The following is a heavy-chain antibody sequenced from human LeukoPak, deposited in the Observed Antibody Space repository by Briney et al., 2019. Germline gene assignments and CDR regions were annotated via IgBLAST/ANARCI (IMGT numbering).Heavy chain of an antibody. V-gene: IGHV4-39*01. J-gene: IGHJ4*02. CDR3: ARYIIATAYYFDY. Sequence: SQTLSLTCTVSGGSISSSSYYWGWIRQPPGKGLEWIGSIFYRGTTYYNPSLKSRVIISIDTSKNQFSLKLSSVTAADTAVYYCARYIIATAYYFDYWGQGTLVTVSS. CDR1: GGSISSSSYY. D-gene: IGHD1-1*01. CDR2: IFYRGTT.